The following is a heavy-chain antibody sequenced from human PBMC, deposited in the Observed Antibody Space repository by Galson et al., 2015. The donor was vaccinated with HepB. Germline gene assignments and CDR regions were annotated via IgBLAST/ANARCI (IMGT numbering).Heavy chain of an antibody. CDR2: INGYNGNT. J-gene: IGHJ4*02. CDR3: ARDGGGDSVWNYFDN. V-gene: IGHV1-18*01. D-gene: IGHD2-21*02. CDR1: GYTFITYG. Sequence: QSGAEVKKPGASVKVSCRASGYTFITYGIVWVRQAPGQGLEWMGWINGYNGNTNYAQKFQGRLTMTTETSTRTAYMELRSLRSDDTAVYYCARDGGGDSVWNYFDNWGQGTLVTVSP.